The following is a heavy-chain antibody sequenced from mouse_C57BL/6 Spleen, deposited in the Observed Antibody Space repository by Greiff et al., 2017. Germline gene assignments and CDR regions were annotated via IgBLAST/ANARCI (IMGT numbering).Heavy chain of an antibody. CDR2: ILPGSGST. D-gene: IGHD3-2*02. V-gene: IGHV1-9*01. Sequence: QVQLQQSGAELMKPGASVKLSCKATGYTFTGSWIEWVKQRPGHGLEWIGEILPGSGSTNYNEKFKGKATFTADTSSNTAYMQLSSLTTEDSAIYYCARDLSGPRFAYWGQGTLVTVSA. CDR1: GYTFTGSW. J-gene: IGHJ3*01. CDR3: ARDLSGPRFAY.